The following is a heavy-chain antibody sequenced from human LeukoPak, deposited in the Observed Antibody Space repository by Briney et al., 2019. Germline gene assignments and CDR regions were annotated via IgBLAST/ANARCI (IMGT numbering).Heavy chain of an antibody. D-gene: IGHD4-11*01. Sequence: SETLSLTCTVSGGSISSSTYYWGWIRQPPGKGLEWIGSIYYSGSTYYSPSLKSRVTISVDTSKNQFSLRLSSVTAADTAVYYCARRYMTAVTAYAFDIWGQGTMVTVSS. CDR1: GGSISSSTYY. CDR3: ARRYMTAVTAYAFDI. J-gene: IGHJ3*02. V-gene: IGHV4-39*01. CDR2: IYYSGST.